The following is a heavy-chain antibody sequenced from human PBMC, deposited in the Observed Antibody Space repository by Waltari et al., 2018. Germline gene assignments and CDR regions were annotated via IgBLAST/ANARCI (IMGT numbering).Heavy chain of an antibody. Sequence: QVQLQESCPGLVTPSETLSLTCAVSASSFSSGYYWGWIRQPPGRRLEFIGSIDHSGTTYYNPSLKSRVTILLDTSKTQYSLMLRSVTAADTAVYFCARWFHGDSPSHFDYWGQGTLVTVSS. CDR1: ASSFSSGYY. CDR2: IDHSGTT. D-gene: IGHD2-21*02. V-gene: IGHV4-38-2*01. CDR3: ARWFHGDSPSHFDY. J-gene: IGHJ4*02.